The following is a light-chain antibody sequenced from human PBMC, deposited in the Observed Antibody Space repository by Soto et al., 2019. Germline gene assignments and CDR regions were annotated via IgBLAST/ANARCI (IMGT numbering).Light chain of an antibody. Sequence: ALRMTQSPSSFSAYTGDRVTITCRASQGVTTNLAWYQQKPGKAPELLIYDASTLQSGAPSRFSGSGSGTDFTLTISSLQSEDLATYYCQQYFSYPITFGQGTRLEIK. CDR1: QGVTTN. CDR3: QQYFSYPIT. CDR2: DAS. V-gene: IGKV1-8*01. J-gene: IGKJ5*01.